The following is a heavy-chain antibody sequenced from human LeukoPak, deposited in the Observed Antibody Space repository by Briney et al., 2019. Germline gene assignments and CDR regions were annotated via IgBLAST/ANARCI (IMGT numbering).Heavy chain of an antibody. CDR2: ISDSSDTP. CDR3: VQLLDDNPIRWYFGL. V-gene: IGHV3-23*01. J-gene: IGHJ2*01. CDR1: GFTFSNYA. D-gene: IGHD1-14*01. Sequence: GGSLRLSCTASGFTFSNYAMSWVRQAPGKGLKWVSSISDSSDTPYYADSVKGLFTISRDNSKNTLYLQMSSLRAEDTAVYYCVQLLDDNPIRWYFGLWGRGTLVTVSS.